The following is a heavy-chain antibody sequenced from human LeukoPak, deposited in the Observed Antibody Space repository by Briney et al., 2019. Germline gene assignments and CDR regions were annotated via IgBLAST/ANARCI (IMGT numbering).Heavy chain of an antibody. V-gene: IGHV1-18*01. Sequence: GASVKVSCKASGYSFTSYGISWVRQAPGQGLEWMGWISTYDGNTNFAQNVQGRVTMSTDSSTRTAYMELTSLRSDDTAVYYCAKSGASSGYSPIDYWGPGTLATVSS. CDR2: ISTYDGNT. D-gene: IGHD3-22*01. CDR3: AKSGASSGYSPIDY. J-gene: IGHJ4*02. CDR1: GYSFTSYG.